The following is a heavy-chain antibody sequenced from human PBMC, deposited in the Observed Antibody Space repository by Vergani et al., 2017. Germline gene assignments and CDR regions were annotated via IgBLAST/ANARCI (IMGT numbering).Heavy chain of an antibody. V-gene: IGHV3-33*01. CDR1: EFTFSNYG. CDR2: IWFDGSNK. CDR3: ARGXYWREAGVPHFDY. D-gene: IGHD6-13*01. J-gene: IGHJ4*02. Sequence: QVQLVESGGGVVQPGRSLRLSCAASEFTFSNYGMHWVRQAPGKGLEWVAVIWFDGSNKYYADSLKGRFTISRDNSKNTLYLQMNSLRAEDTAIYYCARGXYWREAGVPHFDYWGQGTLVTVSS.